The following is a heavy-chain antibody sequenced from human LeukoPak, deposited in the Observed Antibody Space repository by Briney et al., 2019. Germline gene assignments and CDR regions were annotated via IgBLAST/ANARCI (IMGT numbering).Heavy chain of an antibody. CDR3: AREAYGEGLYFDY. CDR1: GGSFSGYY. D-gene: IGHD4-17*01. V-gene: IGHV4-34*01. J-gene: IGHJ4*02. Sequence: PSETLSLTCAVYGGSFSGYYWSWIRQPPGKGLEWIGEINHSGSTNYNPSLKSRVTISVDTSKNQFSLKLSSVTAADTAVYYCAREAYGEGLYFDYWGQGTLVTVSS. CDR2: INHSGST.